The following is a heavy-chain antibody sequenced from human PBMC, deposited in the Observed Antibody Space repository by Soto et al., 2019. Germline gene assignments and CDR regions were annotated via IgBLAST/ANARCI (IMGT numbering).Heavy chain of an antibody. CDR3: ARERYSYGPYYFDY. V-gene: IGHV3-49*03. D-gene: IGHD5-18*01. Sequence: PGGSLRLSCTASGFTFGDYAMSWFRQAPGKGLEWVGFIRSKAYGGTTEYAASVKGRFTISRDDSKSIAYLQMNSLRAEDTAVYYCARERYSYGPYYFDYWGQGTLVTVSS. CDR2: IRSKAYGGTT. J-gene: IGHJ4*02. CDR1: GFTFGDYA.